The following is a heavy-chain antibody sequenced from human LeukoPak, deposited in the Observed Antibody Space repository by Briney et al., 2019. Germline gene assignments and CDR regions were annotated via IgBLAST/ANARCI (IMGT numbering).Heavy chain of an antibody. CDR1: GFTFSRNG. V-gene: IGHV3-23*01. CDR3: ARSSYSTDAYRGDSYYYYMDV. D-gene: IGHD6-13*01. Sequence: GGSLRLSCAASGFTFSRNGMTWVRQAPGKGLEWVSAISGSGGSTYYADSVKGRFTISRDNSKNTLYLQMNSLRAEDTAVYYCARSSYSTDAYRGDSYYYYMDVWGKGTTVTVSS. J-gene: IGHJ6*03. CDR2: ISGSGGST.